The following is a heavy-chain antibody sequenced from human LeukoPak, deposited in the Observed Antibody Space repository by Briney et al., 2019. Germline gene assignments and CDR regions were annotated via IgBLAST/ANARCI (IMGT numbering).Heavy chain of an antibody. V-gene: IGHV3-30-3*01. CDR2: ISYDGSKT. Sequence: GGSLRLSCTAYGFTFTRFAISWVRQTPGRGLEWVAMISYDGSKTFFADSVQGRFTISRDNSQNTATLQMNSLRLEDTAIYYCTMEYNYSGFVYWGPGALVTVSS. D-gene: IGHD1-20*01. CDR3: TMEYNYSGFVY. J-gene: IGHJ4*02. CDR1: GFTFTRFA.